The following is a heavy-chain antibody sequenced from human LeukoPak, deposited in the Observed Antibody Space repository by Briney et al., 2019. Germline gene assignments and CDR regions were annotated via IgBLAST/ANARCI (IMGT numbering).Heavy chain of an antibody. V-gene: IGHV1-8*03. Sequence: ASVKVSCKASGYTFTSYDINWVRQATGQGLEWMGWMNPNSGNTGYAQKFQGRVTITRNTSISTAYMELSSLRSEDTAVYYCARDSFGWSGLRYPENWFDPWGQGTLVTVSS. CDR2: MNPNSGNT. CDR1: GYTFTSYD. J-gene: IGHJ5*02. D-gene: IGHD3-3*01. CDR3: ARDSFGWSGLRYPENWFDP.